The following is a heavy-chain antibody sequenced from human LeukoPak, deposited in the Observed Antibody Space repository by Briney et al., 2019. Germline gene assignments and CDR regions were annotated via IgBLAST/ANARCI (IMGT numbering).Heavy chain of an antibody. D-gene: IGHD3-10*01. Sequence: GSSVKVSCKASGGTFSSYAISWVRQAPGQGLEWMGGIIPIFGTANYAQKFQGRVTMTRNTSISTAYMELSSLRSEDTAVYYCARAPRKRGGSGSYYFDYWGQGTLVTVSS. CDR2: IIPIFGTA. CDR1: GGTFSSYA. V-gene: IGHV1-69*05. J-gene: IGHJ4*02. CDR3: ARAPRKRGGSGSYYFDY.